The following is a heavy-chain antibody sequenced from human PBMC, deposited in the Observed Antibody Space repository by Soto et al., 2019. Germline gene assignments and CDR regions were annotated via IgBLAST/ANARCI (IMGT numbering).Heavy chain of an antibody. D-gene: IGHD3-22*01. J-gene: IGHJ6*02. V-gene: IGHV1-69*13. CDR2: IIPIFGTA. CDR1: GGTFSSYA. Sequence: ASVKVSCKASGGTFSSYALSWVRHAPGQGLEWMGGIIPIFGTANYAQKFQGRVTITADESTSTAYMELSSLRSEDTAVYYCARDNQFGRYYYDSSGHYFPQVYYHYGMAVRGPGTTGTRSS. CDR3: ARDNQFGRYYYDSSGHYFPQVYYHYGMAV.